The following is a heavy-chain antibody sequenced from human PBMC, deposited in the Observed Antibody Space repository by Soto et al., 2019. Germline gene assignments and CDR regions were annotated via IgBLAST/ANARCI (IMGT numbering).Heavy chain of an antibody. D-gene: IGHD3-9*01. Sequence: SETLSLTCTVSGGSISSYYWSWIRQPPGKGLEWIGYIYYSRSTNYNPSLKSRVTISGDTSKNQFSLKLSSVTAADTAVYYCATVHGYYDILTGYYLGASFDYWGQGTLVTVSS. J-gene: IGHJ4*02. CDR3: ATVHGYYDILTGYYLGASFDY. V-gene: IGHV4-59*01. CDR2: IYYSRST. CDR1: GGSISSYY.